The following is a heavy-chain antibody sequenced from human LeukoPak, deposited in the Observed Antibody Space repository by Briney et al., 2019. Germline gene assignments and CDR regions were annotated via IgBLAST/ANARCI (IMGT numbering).Heavy chain of an antibody. Sequence: GGSLRLSCAASGFTFSSYSMNWVRQAPGKGLEWVSYISSSSSTIYQADSVKGRFTISRDNAKNSLYLQMNSLRAEDTAVYYCARDRGVDATTRSAYYFDYWGQGTLVTVSS. CDR2: ISSSSSTI. CDR1: GFTFSSYS. J-gene: IGHJ4*02. D-gene: IGHD1-14*01. V-gene: IGHV3-48*04. CDR3: ARDRGVDATTRSAYYFDY.